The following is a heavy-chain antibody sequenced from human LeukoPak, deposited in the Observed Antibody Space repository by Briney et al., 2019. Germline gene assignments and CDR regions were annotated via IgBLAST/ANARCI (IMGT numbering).Heavy chain of an antibody. CDR2: RHYRGTT. D-gene: IGHD3-3*01. CDR1: GASISSYY. CDR3: ARESRRFGVVTNWFDP. V-gene: IGHV4-59*01. J-gene: IGHJ5*02. Sequence: SETLSLTCTVSGASISSYYWSWIRQPPGKGLEWIASRHYRGTTNYNPSLESRVTISVDTSRKQFSLKLSSVTAADTAVYYCARESRRFGVVTNWFDPWGQGTLVTVSS.